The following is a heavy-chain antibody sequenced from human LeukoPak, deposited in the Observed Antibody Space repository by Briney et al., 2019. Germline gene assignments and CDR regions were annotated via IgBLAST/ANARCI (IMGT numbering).Heavy chain of an antibody. CDR3: ASGTYYYGSGSYAPFDP. V-gene: IGHV4-34*01. CDR1: GGSFSGYY. J-gene: IGHJ5*02. Sequence: SETLSLTCAVYGGSFSGYYWSWIRQPPGKGLEWIGEINHSGSTNYNPSLKSRVTISVDTSKHQFSLKLSSVTAADTAVYYCASGTYYYGSGSYAPFDPWGQGTLVTVSS. CDR2: INHSGST. D-gene: IGHD3-10*01.